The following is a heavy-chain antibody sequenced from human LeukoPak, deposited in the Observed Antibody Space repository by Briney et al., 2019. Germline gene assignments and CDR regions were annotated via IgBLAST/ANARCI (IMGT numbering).Heavy chain of an antibody. CDR2: INHSGST. CDR1: GGSISSYY. Sequence: SETLSLTCTVSGGSISSYYWSWIRQPPGKGLEWIGEINHSGSTNYNPSLKSRVTISVDTSKNQFSLKLSSVTAADTAVYYCARGLAAAGSRRKFDPWGQGTLVTVSS. V-gene: IGHV4-34*01. D-gene: IGHD6-13*01. J-gene: IGHJ5*02. CDR3: ARGLAAAGSRRKFDP.